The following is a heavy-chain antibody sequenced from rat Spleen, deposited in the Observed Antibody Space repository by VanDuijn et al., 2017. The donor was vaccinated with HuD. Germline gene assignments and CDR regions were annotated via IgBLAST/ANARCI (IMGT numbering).Heavy chain of an antibody. J-gene: IGHJ4*01. CDR1: GFSLTSNG. V-gene: IGHV2S12*01. CDR2: ISSGGST. D-gene: IGHD1-11*01. Sequence: QVQLKESGPGLVQPSQTLSLTCTVSGFSLTSNGVSWVRQPPGKGLEWIAAISSGGSTYYNSALKSRLSISRDTSKSQVFLKMNSLQTEDTAIYFCTSRLTTEGIVSWMDAWGQGASVTVSS. CDR3: TSRLTTEGIVSWMDA.